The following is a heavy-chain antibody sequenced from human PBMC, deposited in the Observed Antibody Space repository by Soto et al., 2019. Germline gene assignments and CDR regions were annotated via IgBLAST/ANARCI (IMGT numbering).Heavy chain of an antibody. Sequence: QVQLQGSGPGLVKPSETLSLTCAVSGGSISSYYWSWIRQPPGKGLEWIGYIYYSGSTNYNPSLKSRVTISVDKSKNQLSLKLSSVTAADTAVYYCARRYGDQFDYWGQGTLVTVSS. J-gene: IGHJ4*02. D-gene: IGHD4-17*01. CDR3: ARRYGDQFDY. CDR2: IYYSGST. CDR1: GGSISSYY. V-gene: IGHV4-59*01.